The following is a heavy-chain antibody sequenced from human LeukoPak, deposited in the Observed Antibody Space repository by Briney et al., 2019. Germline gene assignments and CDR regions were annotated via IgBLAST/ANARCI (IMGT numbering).Heavy chain of an antibody. CDR3: ARKATTGPTKAAFDI. J-gene: IGHJ3*02. CDR2: IYYSGGI. D-gene: IGHD4-17*01. Sequence: SDTLSLTCAVSGYSISSSNYWAWIRQPPGKGLEWIGHIYYSGGIYYNPSLKSRVTMSVDTSKNQLSLKLSSVTAVDTAVYYCARKATTGPTKAAFDIWGQGTMVTVSP. V-gene: IGHV4-28*05. CDR1: GYSISSSNY.